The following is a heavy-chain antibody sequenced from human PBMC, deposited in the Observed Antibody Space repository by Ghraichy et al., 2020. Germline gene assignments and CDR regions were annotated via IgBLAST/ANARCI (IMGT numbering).Heavy chain of an antibody. D-gene: IGHD5-18*01. Sequence: GSLRLSCAVYGGSFSGYYWSWIRQPPGKGLEWIGEINHSGSTNYNPSLKSRVTISVDTSKNQFSLKLSSVTAADTAVYYCARVGGGYSSNWGQGTLVTVSS. CDR1: GGSFSGYY. CDR3: ARVGGGYSSN. CDR2: INHSGST. V-gene: IGHV4-34*01. J-gene: IGHJ4*02.